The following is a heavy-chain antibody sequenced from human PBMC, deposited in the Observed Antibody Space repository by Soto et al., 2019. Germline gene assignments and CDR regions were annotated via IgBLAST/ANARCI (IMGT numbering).Heavy chain of an antibody. CDR1: GYSISSSNW. CDR3: ARREIQGPIDY. D-gene: IGHD1-26*01. Sequence: SETLSLTCAVSGYSISSSNWWGLIRQPPGRGLEWIGYIYYSGTTYYNPSLKSRVTMSVDTSKNQFSLKLTSVTAVDTAVYYCARREIQGPIDYWGQGTLVTVSS. CDR2: IYYSGTT. V-gene: IGHV4-28*01. J-gene: IGHJ4*02.